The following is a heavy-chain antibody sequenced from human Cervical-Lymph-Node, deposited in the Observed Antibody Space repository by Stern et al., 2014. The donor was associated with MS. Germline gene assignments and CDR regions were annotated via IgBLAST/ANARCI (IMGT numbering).Heavy chain of an antibody. V-gene: IGHV1-2*06. CDR3: ATIDYDDYKDH. D-gene: IGHD4-17*01. Sequence: VQLVESGAEVKKPGASVKVSCQASGYTFTGYYYMHWVRQPPGQGLVWVGRINRNSGGTNYAQKFQGRVTMTRDSSINTIYMELSRLRSDDTAVYYCATIDYDDYKDHWGQGTLVTVSS. CDR1: GYTFTGYYY. CDR2: INRNSGGT. J-gene: IGHJ4*02.